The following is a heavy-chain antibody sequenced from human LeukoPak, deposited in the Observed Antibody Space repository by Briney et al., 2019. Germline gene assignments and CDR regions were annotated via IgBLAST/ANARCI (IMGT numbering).Heavy chain of an antibody. J-gene: IGHJ4*02. Sequence: ASVKVSCKASGYSFTGYYMHWVRQAPGQGLEWMGWINPNSGGTNYAQKFQGRVTMTRDTSISTAYMELSGLRSDDTAVYFCARDSFPGYTSSWCLDFWGQGTLLTVSS. CDR3: ARDSFPGYTSSWCLDF. CDR1: GYSFTGYY. D-gene: IGHD6-13*01. V-gene: IGHV1-2*02. CDR2: INPNSGGT.